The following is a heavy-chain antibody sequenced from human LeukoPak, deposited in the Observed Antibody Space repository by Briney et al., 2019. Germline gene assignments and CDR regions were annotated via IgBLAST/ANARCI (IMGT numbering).Heavy chain of an antibody. CDR1: GYTFTGYH. J-gene: IGHJ1*01. Sequence: ASVKVSCKASGYTFTGYHIHWVRQVPGQGLEWMGWINPNSGATGHAQKFQGRVTMTRDTSISTSYMEVTGLRSDDTAVYFCARDGYCRGSSCPFQHWGQGTMVTVSS. V-gene: IGHV1-2*02. D-gene: IGHD2-2*03. CDR3: ARDGYCRGSSCPFQH. CDR2: INPNSGAT.